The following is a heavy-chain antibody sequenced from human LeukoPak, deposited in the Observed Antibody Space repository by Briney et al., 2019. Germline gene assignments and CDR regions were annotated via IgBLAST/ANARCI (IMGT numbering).Heavy chain of an antibody. V-gene: IGHV1-2*02. Sequence: GASVKVSCKASGGTFSSYAISWVRQAPGQGLEWMGWINPNSGGTNYAQKFQGRVTMTRDTSISTAYMELSRLRSDDTAVYYCARGKGSGGYWGQGTLVTVSS. CDR2: INPNSGGT. CDR1: GGTFSSYA. J-gene: IGHJ4*02. CDR3: ARGKGSGGY.